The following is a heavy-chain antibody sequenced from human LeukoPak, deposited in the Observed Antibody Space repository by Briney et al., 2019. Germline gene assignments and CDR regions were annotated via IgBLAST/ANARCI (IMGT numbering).Heavy chain of an antibody. V-gene: IGHV4-4*07. CDR3: ARDWYYYDSSGYYIVAFDI. CDR2: IYSSGST. CDR1: GGSISGYY. Sequence: SETLSLTCTVSGGSISGYYWSWIRQPAGKGLEWIGRIYSSGSTHYNPSLKSRVTMSVDTSKNQFSLKLSSVTAADTAVYYCARDWYYYDSSGYYIVAFDIWGRGTMVTVSS. D-gene: IGHD3-22*01. J-gene: IGHJ3*02.